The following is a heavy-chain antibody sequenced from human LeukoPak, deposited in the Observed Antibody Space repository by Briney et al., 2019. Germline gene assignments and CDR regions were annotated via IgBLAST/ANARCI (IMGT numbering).Heavy chain of an antibody. CDR3: ARLWGDGSSGYCLDY. D-gene: IGHD3-22*01. V-gene: IGHV4-59*01. CDR1: GGSISSYY. J-gene: IGHJ4*02. Sequence: SETLSLTCTVSGGSISSYYWSWIRQPPGKGLEWIGYIYKSGSTNCNPSLKSRVTISLDTSKNQFSLKMKSVTAADTAVYYCARLWGDGSSGYCLDYWGQGTLLTLSS. CDR2: IYKSGST.